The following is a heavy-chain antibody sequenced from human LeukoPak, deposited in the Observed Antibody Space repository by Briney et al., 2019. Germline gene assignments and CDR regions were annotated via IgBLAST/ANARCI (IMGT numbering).Heavy chain of an antibody. CDR1: GLTFSSYA. D-gene: IGHD2-2*01. J-gene: IGHJ4*02. CDR3: AKRSTGYYFDS. CDR2: ISGSGGRT. V-gene: IGHV3-23*01. Sequence: GGSLRLSCVASGLTFSSYAMSWVRQAPGKGLEWVSTISGSGGRTYYADSVKGRFAISRDNSKNTVYLQMNSLRAEDTADYYCAKRSTGYYFDSWGQGTLVTVSS.